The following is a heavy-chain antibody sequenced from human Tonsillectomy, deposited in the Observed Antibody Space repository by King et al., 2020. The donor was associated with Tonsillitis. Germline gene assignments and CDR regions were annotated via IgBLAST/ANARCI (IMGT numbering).Heavy chain of an antibody. CDR1: GFTFSSNY. CDR3: ARVVPAANFDF. Sequence: VQLVESGGGLIQPGRSLRLSCAASGFTFSSNYMSWVRQAPGKGLEWVSVIYSGGSTNYADSVKGRFTISRDNSKNTLYLQMNFLRAEDTAVYYCARVVPAANFDFWGQGTLVTVSS. J-gene: IGHJ4*02. D-gene: IGHD2-2*01. CDR2: IYSGGST. V-gene: IGHV3-53*01.